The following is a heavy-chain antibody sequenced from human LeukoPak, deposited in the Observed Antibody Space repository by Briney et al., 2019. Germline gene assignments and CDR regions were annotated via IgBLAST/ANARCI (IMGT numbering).Heavy chain of an antibody. CDR2: IYTSGST. J-gene: IGHJ6*02. D-gene: IGHD2-15*01. Sequence: SETLSLTCTVCGGSISSYYWSWIRQPAGKGLEWIGRIYTSGSTNYNPSLKSRVTMSVDTSKNQFSLKLSSVTAADTAVYYCARSAASRYCSGGSCSDYGMDVWGQGTTVTVSS. V-gene: IGHV4-4*07. CDR1: GGSISSYY. CDR3: ARSAASRYCSGGSCSDYGMDV.